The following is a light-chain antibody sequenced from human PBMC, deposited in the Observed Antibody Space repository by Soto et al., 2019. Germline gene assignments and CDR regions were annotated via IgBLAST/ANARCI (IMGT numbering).Light chain of an antibody. CDR1: QSVSSSY. J-gene: IGKJ1*01. CDR3: QLYGTSPKT. V-gene: IGKV3-20*01. Sequence: EIGLTQSPGTLSLSPGERATLSCRASQSVSSSYLAWYQQKPGQAPRLLIHGAFTRATGIADRFSGSGSGTDFTLTISRLEPEDFAVYYCQLYGTSPKTFGQGTKV. CDR2: GAF.